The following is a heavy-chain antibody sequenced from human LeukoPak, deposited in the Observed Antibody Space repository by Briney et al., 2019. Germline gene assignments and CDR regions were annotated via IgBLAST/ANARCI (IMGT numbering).Heavy chain of an antibody. CDR3: ARRQGCSSTSCPPDS. D-gene: IGHD2-2*01. Sequence: GESLKISCRGSGYSFTTYWIVRVRQMPRKGLQWWGTIFPGDSDTRYSASFQGQVTISADKSINTAYLQWSSLKASDTAMYYCARRQGCSSTSCPPDSWGQGTLVTVSS. J-gene: IGHJ4*02. V-gene: IGHV5-51*01. CDR1: GYSFTTYW. CDR2: IFPGDSDT.